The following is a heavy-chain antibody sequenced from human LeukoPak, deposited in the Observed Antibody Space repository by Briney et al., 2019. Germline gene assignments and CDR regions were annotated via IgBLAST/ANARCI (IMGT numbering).Heavy chain of an antibody. J-gene: IGHJ3*02. CDR1: GGSISSYY. CDR2: IYYSGST. V-gene: IGHV4-59*08. Sequence: SETLSLTCTVSGGSISSYYWSWIRQPPVKGLEWIGYIYYSGSTNYNPSLKSRVTISVDTSKNQFSLKLSSVTAADTAVYYCARPRITKQERGAFDIWGQGTMVTVSS. D-gene: IGHD3-16*01. CDR3: ARPRITKQERGAFDI.